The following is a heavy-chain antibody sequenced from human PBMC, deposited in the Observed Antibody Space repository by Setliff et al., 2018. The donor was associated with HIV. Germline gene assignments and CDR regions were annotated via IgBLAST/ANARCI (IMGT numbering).Heavy chain of an antibody. CDR2: MYNSESI. Sequence: SETLSLTCSVSGGSISSGTYYWSWIRQPAGKGLEWIGRMYNSESINYNLSLKTRVTVSIDSSKNQFSLKLTSVTAADTAVYYCARTRGSGSYWGWFDPWGQGTLVTVSS. D-gene: IGHD3-10*01. J-gene: IGHJ5*02. V-gene: IGHV4-61*02. CDR1: GGSISSGTYY. CDR3: ARTRGSGSYWGWFDP.